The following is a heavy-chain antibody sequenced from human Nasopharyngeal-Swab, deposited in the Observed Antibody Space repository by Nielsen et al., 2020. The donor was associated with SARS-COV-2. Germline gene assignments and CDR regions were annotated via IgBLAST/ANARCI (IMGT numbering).Heavy chain of an antibody. V-gene: IGHV1-8*01. CDR1: GYTFINHD. CDR2: MTPNSGNT. Sequence: ASVKVSCKASGYTFINHDINWVRQSTGQGLEWMGWMTPNSGNTGYAQKFQGRVTMTRNTSTRTAYLELRSLRSEDTAVYYCARGGSSLGANLADPWGQGTLVIVSS. D-gene: IGHD3-10*01. J-gene: IGHJ5*02. CDR3: ARGGSSLGANLADP.